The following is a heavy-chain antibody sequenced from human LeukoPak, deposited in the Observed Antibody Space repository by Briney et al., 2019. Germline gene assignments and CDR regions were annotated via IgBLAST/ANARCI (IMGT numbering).Heavy chain of an antibody. D-gene: IGHD2-2*02. Sequence: SETLSLTCTVSGSSISSDDYYWSWIRQPPGKGLEWIGYIYYTGSTYSSPSLRSRVTISVDTSKNQFSLKLSSVTAADTAVYYCARVLTYCTSTSCYSPSFDYWGQGTLVTVSS. V-gene: IGHV4-30-4*01. CDR2: IYYTGST. CDR3: ARVLTYCTSTSCYSPSFDY. J-gene: IGHJ4*02. CDR1: GSSISSDDYY.